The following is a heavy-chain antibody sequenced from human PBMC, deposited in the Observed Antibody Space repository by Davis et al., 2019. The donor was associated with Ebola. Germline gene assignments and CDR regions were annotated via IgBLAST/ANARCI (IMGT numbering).Heavy chain of an antibody. J-gene: IGHJ4*02. V-gene: IGHV3-48*03. D-gene: IGHD5-18*01. CDR3: VPGTWI. CDR2: MSPSSDII. CDR1: GFTFSSYE. Sequence: GESLKISCAASGFTFSSYEMNWVRQAPGKGLECVSHMSPSSDIIYYADSVKGRFTVSRDNAKKSLYLQMNSLRAEDTGVYYCVPGTWIRGQGTLVTVSS.